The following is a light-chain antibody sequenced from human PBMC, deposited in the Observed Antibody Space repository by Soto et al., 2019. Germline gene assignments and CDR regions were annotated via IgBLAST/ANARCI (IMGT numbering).Light chain of an antibody. V-gene: IGLV1-40*01. CDR2: GNT. CDR3: QSYDSSLSGFWV. Sequence: QSVLTQPPSVSGAPGQRVTISCTGSSSNIGAGYDVHWYQQLPGTAPKLLIYGNTNRPSGVPDRFSGSKSGTSASLAITVLQAEDEANCYCQSYDSSLSGFWVFGGGTKLTVL. CDR1: SSNIGAGYD. J-gene: IGLJ3*02.